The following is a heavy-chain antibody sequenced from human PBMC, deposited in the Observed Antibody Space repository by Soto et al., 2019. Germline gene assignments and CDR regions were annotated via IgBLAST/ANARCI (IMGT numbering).Heavy chain of an antibody. D-gene: IGHD3-16*01. CDR3: AREFPYYVSSDSYLDY. V-gene: IGHV6-1*01. J-gene: IGHJ4*02. CDR2: TYYRSKWYN. Sequence: SQTLSLTCAISGDSVSDNSAAWNWIRQSPSRCLEWLGRTYYRSKWYNDYAVSVKSRITVTPDTSKNQFSLHLNSVTPEATAVYYFAREFPYYVSSDSYLDYWGQGAQVTVSS. CDR1: GDSVSDNSAA.